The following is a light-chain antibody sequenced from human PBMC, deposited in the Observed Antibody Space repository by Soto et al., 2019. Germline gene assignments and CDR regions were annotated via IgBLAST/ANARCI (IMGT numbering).Light chain of an antibody. V-gene: IGKV3-20*01. Sequence: EIALTQSPGTLSLSPGEGATLSCRASQGVDSKHLAWYQQKPGQAPRLLIYAASSRATGIPDRFSGSGSGTDFTLSISRLETEDFAGYYCQQYGNSPGISFGQGTRLEIK. CDR3: QQYGNSPGIS. J-gene: IGKJ5*01. CDR2: AAS. CDR1: QGVDSKH.